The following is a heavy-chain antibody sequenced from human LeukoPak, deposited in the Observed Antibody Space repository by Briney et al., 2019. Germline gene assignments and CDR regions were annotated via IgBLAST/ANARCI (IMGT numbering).Heavy chain of an antibody. CDR2: IKSKIDGGTI. D-gene: IGHD6-25*01. V-gene: IGHV3-15*01. CDR3: TTRRQDGC. J-gene: IGHJ4*02. CDR1: GFTFSDAR. Sequence: GGSLRLSCVGSGFTFSDARISWVRQAPGKGLEWVGRIKSKIDGGTIDYAAPVKGRFTISRDDSRNTLYLQMNSLKTEDTAVYYCTTRRQDGCWGQGTLVTVS.